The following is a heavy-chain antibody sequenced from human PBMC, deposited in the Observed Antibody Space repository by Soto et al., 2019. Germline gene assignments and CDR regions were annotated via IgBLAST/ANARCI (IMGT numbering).Heavy chain of an antibody. CDR2: ISGSGGST. D-gene: IGHD3-3*01. Sequence: HPGGSLRLSSAASGFTFSSYAMSWVRQAPGKGLEWVSAISGSGGSTYYADSVKGRFTISRDNSKNTLYLQMNSLRAEDTAVYYCAKTDRYYDFWSGSKYYFDYWGQGTLVTVSS. CDR3: AKTDRYYDFWSGSKYYFDY. CDR1: GFTFSSYA. V-gene: IGHV3-23*01. J-gene: IGHJ4*02.